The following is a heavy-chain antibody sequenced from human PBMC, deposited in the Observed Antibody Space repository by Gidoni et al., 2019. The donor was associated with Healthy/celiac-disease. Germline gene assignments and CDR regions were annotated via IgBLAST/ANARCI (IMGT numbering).Heavy chain of an antibody. CDR3: AKAPTSLRFLEWTYFDY. Sequence: EVQLLESGGGLVQPGGSLRLSWAASGCTFSSYAMSCVRQAPGKGLEWVSAISGSGGSTYYADSVKGRFTISRDNSKNTLYLQMNSLRAEDTAVYYCAKAPTSLRFLEWTYFDYWGQGTLVTVSS. V-gene: IGHV3-23*01. J-gene: IGHJ4*02. CDR2: ISGSGGST. D-gene: IGHD3-3*01. CDR1: GCTFSSYA.